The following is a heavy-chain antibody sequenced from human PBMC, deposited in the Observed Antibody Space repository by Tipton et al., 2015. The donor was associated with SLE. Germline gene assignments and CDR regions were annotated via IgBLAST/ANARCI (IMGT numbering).Heavy chain of an antibody. CDR3: ARGVTMVRGAPGWFDP. J-gene: IGHJ5*02. D-gene: IGHD3-10*01. CDR1: GGSISSSSYY. CDR2: IYYSGST. Sequence: TLSLTCTVSGGSISSSSYYWGWIRQPPGKGLEWIGSIYYSGSTYYNPSLKSRVTISVDTSKNQFSLKLSSVTAADTAVYYCARGVTMVRGAPGWFDPWGQGTLVTVSS. V-gene: IGHV4-39*07.